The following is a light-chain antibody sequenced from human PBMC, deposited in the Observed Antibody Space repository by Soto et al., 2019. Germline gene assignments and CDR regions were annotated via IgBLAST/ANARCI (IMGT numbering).Light chain of an antibody. Sequence: IVLTQSPDTLSLSPGERATLSGGASQSVNNYYLAWYQQKPGQAPRLLIYDASTRATGIPDRFSGSGSGTDFTLTISRLEPEDFAVYYCQQYRSSPTFGQGTKVEIK. CDR2: DAS. CDR3: QQYRSSPT. J-gene: IGKJ1*01. V-gene: IGKV3D-20*01. CDR1: QSVNNYY.